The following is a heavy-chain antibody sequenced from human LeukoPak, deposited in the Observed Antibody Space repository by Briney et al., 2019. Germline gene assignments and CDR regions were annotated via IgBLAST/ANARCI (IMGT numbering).Heavy chain of an antibody. Sequence: PGRSLRLSCAASGFTFSNFGMHWVRQAPGKGLEWVAVISYDGSNKYYADSVKGRFTISRDNSKNTLYLQMNSLRAEDTAVYYCGLLWFGEFDYWGQGTLVTVSS. V-gene: IGHV3-30*03. CDR3: GLLWFGEFDY. CDR2: ISYDGSNK. J-gene: IGHJ4*02. D-gene: IGHD3-10*01. CDR1: GFTFSNFG.